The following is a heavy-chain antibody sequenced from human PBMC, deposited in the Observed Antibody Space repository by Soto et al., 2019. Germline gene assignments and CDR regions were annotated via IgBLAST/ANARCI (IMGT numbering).Heavy chain of an antibody. V-gene: IGHV2-5*01. CDR3: AHMYYYDGSGYYPTSDY. Sequence: ESCPTLVNPTQTLTLTCTFSGFSLSSSGMSVGWFRQAPGKAPEWLSLVYWNDDKRYSPSLKSRLTISKDTSTNQVVLTMTNMDSVDTGTYYCAHMYYYDGSGYYPTSDYWGQGTLVTVSS. CDR1: GFSLSSSGMS. D-gene: IGHD3-22*01. J-gene: IGHJ4*02. CDR2: VYWNDDK.